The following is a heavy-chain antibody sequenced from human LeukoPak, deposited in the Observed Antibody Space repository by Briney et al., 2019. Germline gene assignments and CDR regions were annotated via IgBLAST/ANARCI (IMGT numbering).Heavy chain of an antibody. Sequence: GGSLRLSRAASGFTFTDHNMDWVRQAPGKGLEWVGRSRNKANSYSTEYAASVKGRFTISRDDSQNSLYLQMNSLKTEDTALYYCTRESSGSFYSWGQGTLVTVSS. CDR2: SRNKANSYST. V-gene: IGHV3-72*01. CDR1: GFTFTDHN. D-gene: IGHD1-26*01. J-gene: IGHJ5*01. CDR3: TRESSGSFYS.